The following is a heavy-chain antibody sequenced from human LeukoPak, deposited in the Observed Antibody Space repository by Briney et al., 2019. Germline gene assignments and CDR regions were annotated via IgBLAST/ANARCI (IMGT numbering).Heavy chain of an antibody. CDR1: GFPFSTYG. J-gene: IGHJ4*02. Sequence: GRSLRLSCAASGFPFSTYGMHWVRQAPGKGLEWLAVLGDDGINTHYADSVKGRFTISRDNSQNTLYLQMISLRAEDTAVYYCGVVLAATMLRDSWGQGTLVTVSS. CDR2: LGDDGINT. V-gene: IGHV3-33*01. D-gene: IGHD2-15*01. CDR3: GVVLAATMLRDS.